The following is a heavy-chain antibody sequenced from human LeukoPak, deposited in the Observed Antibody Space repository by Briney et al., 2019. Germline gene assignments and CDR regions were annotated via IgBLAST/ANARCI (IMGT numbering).Heavy chain of an antibody. D-gene: IGHD6-19*01. Sequence: PGGSLRLSCAASGFTFDDYAMHWVRQAPGKGLEWVSLISWDGGSTYYADSVKGRFTISRDNSKNSLYLQMNSLRAEDTALYYCAKDRYSSGWNFDYWGQGTLVTVSS. CDR1: GFTFDDYA. J-gene: IGHJ4*02. CDR2: ISWDGGST. CDR3: AKDRYSSGWNFDY. V-gene: IGHV3-43D*03.